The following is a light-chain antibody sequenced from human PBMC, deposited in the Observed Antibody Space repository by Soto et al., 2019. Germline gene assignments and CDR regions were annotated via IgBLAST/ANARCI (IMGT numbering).Light chain of an antibody. J-gene: IGKJ5*01. CDR2: GAS. Sequence: EFVLTQSPGTLSLSPGERSTLSCRASESPSSSYFAWYQQKPGQAPRLLIYGASTRATGIPARFSGSGSGTEFTLTISSLQSEDFAVYYCQQYNNWPPITFGHGTRLEIK. CDR3: QQYNNWPPIT. V-gene: IGKV3-15*01. CDR1: ESPSSS.